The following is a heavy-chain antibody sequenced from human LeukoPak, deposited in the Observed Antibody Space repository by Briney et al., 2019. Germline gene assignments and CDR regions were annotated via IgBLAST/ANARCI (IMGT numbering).Heavy chain of an antibody. CDR3: AKGQDANYLPLDL. CDR1: GFNFKYYA. V-gene: IGHV3-23*01. J-gene: IGHJ2*01. CDR2: ISGSGDYT. Sequence: PGESLRLSCAASGFNFKYYAMTWVRQAPGKGLEWVSSISGSGDYTYYADSVKGRFTISRDNSKDTLYLQVNSLRAEDMAVFYCAKGQDANYLPLDLWGRGTLVTVSS. D-gene: IGHD4/OR15-4a*01.